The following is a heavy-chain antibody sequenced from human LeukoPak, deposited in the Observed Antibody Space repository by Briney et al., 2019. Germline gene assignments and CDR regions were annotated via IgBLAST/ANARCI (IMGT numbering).Heavy chain of an antibody. CDR3: AKDFVRYNIQFDY. CDR1: GFTFSDYA. D-gene: IGHD1-14*01. J-gene: IGHJ4*02. V-gene: IGHV3-23*01. CDR2: ISDNGGGT. Sequence: PGGSLRLSCTASGFTFSDYAMSWVRQAPGEGLEWVSSISDNGGGTYYADSVKGRFTISRDNSKNTLYLQMDSLRAEDTALYYCAKDFVRYNIQFDYWGQGALVTVSS.